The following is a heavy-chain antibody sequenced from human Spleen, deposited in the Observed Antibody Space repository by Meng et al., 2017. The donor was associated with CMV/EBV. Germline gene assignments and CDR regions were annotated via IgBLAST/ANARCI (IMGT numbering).Heavy chain of an antibody. V-gene: IGHV1-8*01. D-gene: IGHD2-2*01. CDR2: MNPNSGNT. J-gene: IGHJ4*02. Sequence: ASVKVSCKASGYTFTSYDINWVRQATGQGLEWMGWMNPNSGNTVSAQKFQGRVTMTRNTSISTAYMELSRLRSDDTAVYYCARAGGYCSSTSCYLFRYWGQGTLVTVSS. CDR1: GYTFTSYD. CDR3: ARAGGYCSSTSCYLFRY.